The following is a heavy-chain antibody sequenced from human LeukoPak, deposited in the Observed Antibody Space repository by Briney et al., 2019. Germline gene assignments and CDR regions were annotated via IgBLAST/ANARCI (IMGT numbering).Heavy chain of an antibody. CDR1: GGSINSGSYS. CDR2: IHISGST. J-gene: IGHJ3*02. CDR3: ARADRSGYFGNVVAFDI. D-gene: IGHD3-22*01. V-gene: IGHV4-61*02. Sequence: PSQTLSLTCTVSGGSINSGSYSWTWLRQPAGTGLEWIGRIHISGSTYYTPSLKSRVTISVDTSKNQFSLKLSSVTAADTAVYYCARADRSGYFGNVVAFDIWGQGTMVTVSS.